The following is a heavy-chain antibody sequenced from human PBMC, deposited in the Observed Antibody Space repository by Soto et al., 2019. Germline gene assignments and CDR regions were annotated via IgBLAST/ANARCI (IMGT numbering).Heavy chain of an antibody. D-gene: IGHD3-22*01. V-gene: IGHV3-48*01. CDR2: IGLGSSTK. Sequence: GGSLRLSCAASGFSFSSYTMKWVHQAPGKGLEWVSYIGLGSSTKYYADSVEGRFTVSRDNAKNSLYLQMNSLRAEDTAVYYCARDQLYYNDISGRPLNAFDVWGQGAMVTVSS. CDR3: ARDQLYYNDISGRPLNAFDV. J-gene: IGHJ3*01. CDR1: GFSFSSYT.